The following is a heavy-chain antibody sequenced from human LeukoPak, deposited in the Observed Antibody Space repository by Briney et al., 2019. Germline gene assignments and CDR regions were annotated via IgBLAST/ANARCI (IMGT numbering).Heavy chain of an antibody. Sequence: PGGSLRLSCAASGFTFSSYAMSWVRQPPGKGLEWVSAISGSAGSAYYADSVKGRFTISRDNSKNTLYLQMNSLRAEDTAIYYCAKDLTAMIRYYFDYWGQGALLTVSS. CDR3: AKDLTAMIRYYFDY. V-gene: IGHV3-23*01. D-gene: IGHD5-18*01. J-gene: IGHJ4*02. CDR1: GFTFSSYA. CDR2: ISGSAGSA.